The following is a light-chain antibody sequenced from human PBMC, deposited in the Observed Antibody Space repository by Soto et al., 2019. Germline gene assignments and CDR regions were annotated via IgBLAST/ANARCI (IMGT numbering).Light chain of an antibody. CDR1: SGDIGTYNL. CDR3: SSYSSSSTLWV. V-gene: IGLV2-14*02. Sequence: QSALTQPASVSGSPGQSITISCTGTSGDIGTYNLVSWYQQYPGRAPKLIIFEGNKRPSGVSSRFSASKSGYTASLTISGLEAEDEADYYCSSYSSSSTLWVFGGGTKLTVL. J-gene: IGLJ3*02. CDR2: EGN.